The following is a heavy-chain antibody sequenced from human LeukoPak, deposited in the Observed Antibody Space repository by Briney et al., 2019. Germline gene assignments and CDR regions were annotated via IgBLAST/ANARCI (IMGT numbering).Heavy chain of an antibody. Sequence: ASVKVSCKASGYTFTSYGISWVRQAPGQGLEWMGWISAYNGNTNYAQKLQGRVTMTTDTSTSTAYMELRSLRSDDTAVYYCARSTYCSSTSCYVGDAFDIWGQGTMVTVSS. D-gene: IGHD2-2*01. CDR1: GYTFTSYG. CDR2: ISAYNGNT. CDR3: ARSTYCSSTSCYVGDAFDI. J-gene: IGHJ3*02. V-gene: IGHV1-18*01.